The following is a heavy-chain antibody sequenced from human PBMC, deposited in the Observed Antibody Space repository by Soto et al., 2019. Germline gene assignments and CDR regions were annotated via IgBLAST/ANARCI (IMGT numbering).Heavy chain of an antibody. CDR2: IYHSGST. V-gene: IGHV4-4*02. J-gene: IGHJ3*02. Sequence: SETLSLTCAVSGGSISSSNWWSWVRQPSGKGLEWIGEIYHSGSTNYNPSLKSRVTISVDKSKNQFSLKLSSVTAADTAVYYCARDRSLYYYDSSGYYWDAFDIWGQGTMVTVSS. CDR1: GGSISSSNW. CDR3: ARDRSLYYYDSSGYYWDAFDI. D-gene: IGHD3-22*01.